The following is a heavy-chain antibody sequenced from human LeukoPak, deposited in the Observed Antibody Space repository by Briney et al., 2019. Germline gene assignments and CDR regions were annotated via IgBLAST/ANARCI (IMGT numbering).Heavy chain of an antibody. D-gene: IGHD5-12*01. J-gene: IGHJ4*02. CDR1: GFTFGDYA. CDR3: AKSYNGYESKPDY. CDR2: ISNSGGRT. Sequence: GGSLRLSCTASGFTFGDYAMSWVRQAPGKGLEWVSSISNSGGRTFYTDSVKGRFTISRDNSKITLYLQMNSLRAEDTAVYYCAKSYNGYESKPDYWGQGTLVTVSS. V-gene: IGHV3-23*01.